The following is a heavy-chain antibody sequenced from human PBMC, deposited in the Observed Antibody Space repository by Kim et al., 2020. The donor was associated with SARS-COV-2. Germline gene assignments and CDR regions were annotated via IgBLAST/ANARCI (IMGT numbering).Heavy chain of an antibody. CDR1: GFTFSSYG. V-gene: IGHV3-33*01. D-gene: IGHD3-22*01. J-gene: IGHJ4*02. Sequence: GGSLRLSCAASGFTFSSYGMHWVRQAPGKGLEWVAVIWYDGSNKYYADSVKGRFTISRDNSKNTLYLQMNSLRAEDTAVYYCARDAVLYYYDSSGSLGHWGQGTLVTVSS. CDR3: ARDAVLYYYDSSGSLGH. CDR2: IWYDGSNK.